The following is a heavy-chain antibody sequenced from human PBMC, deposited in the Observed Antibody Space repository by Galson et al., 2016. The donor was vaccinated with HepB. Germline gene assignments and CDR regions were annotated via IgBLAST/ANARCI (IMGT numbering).Heavy chain of an antibody. CDR1: GGSISSTSYY. V-gene: IGHV4-39*01. D-gene: IGHD3-9*01. CDR2: IYDSGST. J-gene: IGHJ4*02. CDR3: AKLQGPISYYDILTGYYRGYFDY. Sequence: SETLSLTCIVSGGSISSTSYYWGWIRQPPGKGLEWLGTIYDSGSTYYNPSLKSRVIISVDTSKNQFSLRLSSVTAADTAVYYCAKLQGPISYYDILTGYYRGYFDYWGQGTLVTVSS.